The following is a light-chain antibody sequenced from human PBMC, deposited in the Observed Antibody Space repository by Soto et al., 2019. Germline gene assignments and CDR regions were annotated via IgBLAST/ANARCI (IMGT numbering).Light chain of an antibody. Sequence: EIVLTQSPGTLSLSPGESATLLCRASQFVSSRSLAWYQQKLGQAPRLLIYGASNRATGIPGRFSASGSGTDLTLTITPLEPEDFAVYFCQQYANSPITFGQGTRLEIK. CDR3: QQYANSPIT. J-gene: IGKJ5*01. CDR2: GAS. V-gene: IGKV3-20*01. CDR1: QFVSSRS.